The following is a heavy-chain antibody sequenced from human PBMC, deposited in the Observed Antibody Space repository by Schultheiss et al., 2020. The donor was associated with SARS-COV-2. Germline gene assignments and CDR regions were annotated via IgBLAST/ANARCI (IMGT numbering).Heavy chain of an antibody. CDR2: ISSSSSYI. CDR3: ARGRVSSSWYDY. V-gene: IGHV3-21*01. J-gene: IGHJ4*02. CDR1: GFTFSSYS. Sequence: GESLKISCAASGFTFSSYSMNWVRQAPGKGLEWVSSISSSSSYIYYADSVKGRFTISRDNAKNSLYLQMNSLRAEDTAVYYCARGRVSSSWYDYWGQGTLVTVSS. D-gene: IGHD6-13*01.